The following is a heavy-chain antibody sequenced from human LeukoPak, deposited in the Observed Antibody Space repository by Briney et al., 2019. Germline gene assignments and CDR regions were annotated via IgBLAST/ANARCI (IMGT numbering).Heavy chain of an antibody. CDR2: IYYSGST. D-gene: IGHD5-12*01. Sequence: MSSETLSLTCTVSGGSISSSSYYWGWIRQPPGRGLEWIGSIYYSGSTNYNPSLKSRVTISVDTSKNQFSLKLSSVTAADTAVYYCAGYGTKHVTPYYYYYMDVWGKGTTVTISS. J-gene: IGHJ6*03. CDR1: GGSISSSSYY. CDR3: AGYGTKHVTPYYYYYMDV. V-gene: IGHV4-39*07.